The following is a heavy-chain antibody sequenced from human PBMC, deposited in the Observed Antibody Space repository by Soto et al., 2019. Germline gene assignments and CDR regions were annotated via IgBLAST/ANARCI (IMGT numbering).Heavy chain of an antibody. D-gene: IGHD1-1*01. V-gene: IGHV1-69*13. CDR2: IIPIFGTA. Sequence: SVKVSCKASGGTFSSYAISWVRQAPGQGLERMGGIIPIFGTANYAQKFQGRVTITADESTSTAYMELSSLRSEDTAVYYCARDTTGTTYQPFDYWGQGTLVTVSS. CDR1: GGTFSSYA. J-gene: IGHJ4*02. CDR3: ARDTTGTTYQPFDY.